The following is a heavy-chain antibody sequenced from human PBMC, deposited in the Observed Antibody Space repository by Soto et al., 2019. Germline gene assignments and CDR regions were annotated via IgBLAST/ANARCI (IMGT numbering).Heavy chain of an antibody. D-gene: IGHD4-17*01. CDR3: ARVSASGDYRLYYYYYMDV. J-gene: IGHJ6*03. CDR2: IYSGGST. V-gene: IGHV3-53*04. CDR1: GFTVSSNY. Sequence: GGSLRLSCAASGFTVSSNYMSWVRQAPGKGLEWVSVIYSGGSTYYADSVKGRFTISRHNSKNTLYLQMNSLRAEDTAVYYCARVSASGDYRLYYYYYMDVWGKGTTVTVSS.